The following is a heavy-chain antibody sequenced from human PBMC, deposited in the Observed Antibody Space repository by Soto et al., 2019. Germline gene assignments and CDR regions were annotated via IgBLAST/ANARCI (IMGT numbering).Heavy chain of an antibody. D-gene: IGHD1-26*01. J-gene: IGHJ1*01. V-gene: IGHV1-18*01. Sequence: APVKVSCKASGYSFTSYGFSWVGQAPGQGPEWMGCISSHNHNTKYAQTLHGRVTLTTDTSTSTAYMELRSLRSDDTAVYYSARDIVFEDSCSNLPGYWGQGTPVTVSS. CDR1: GYSFTSYG. CDR3: ARDIVFEDSCSNLPGY. CDR2: ISSHNHNT.